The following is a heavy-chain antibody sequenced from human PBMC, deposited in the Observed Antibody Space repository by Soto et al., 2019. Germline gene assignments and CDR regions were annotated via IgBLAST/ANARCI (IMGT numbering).Heavy chain of an antibody. CDR1: VYTFTIYW. CDR3: ARPANTVADHFDL. CDR2: IYPSDSDT. J-gene: IGHJ4*02. V-gene: IGHV5-51*01. D-gene: IGHD4-17*01. Sequence: GESLKISCQVSVYTFTIYWIGWVRQMPGKGLEWMGIIYPSDSDTRYSPSFQGQVTISADQSINTAYLQRDSLKASDTAMYYCARPANTVADHFDLWGQGTPVTVS.